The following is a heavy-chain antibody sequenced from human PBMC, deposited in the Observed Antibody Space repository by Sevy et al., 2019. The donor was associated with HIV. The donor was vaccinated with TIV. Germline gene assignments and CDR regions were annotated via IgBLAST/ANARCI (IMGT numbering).Heavy chain of an antibody. Sequence: KQSQTLSLTCTVSGGSISSSSYYWGWIRQPPGKGLEWIGSIYYSGSTYYNPSLKSRVTISVDTSKNQFSLKLSSVTAADTAVYYCARLGYSRGDYWGQGTLVTVSS. CDR2: IYYSGST. CDR1: GGSISSSSYY. D-gene: IGHD6-13*01. J-gene: IGHJ4*02. V-gene: IGHV4-39*01. CDR3: ARLGYSRGDY.